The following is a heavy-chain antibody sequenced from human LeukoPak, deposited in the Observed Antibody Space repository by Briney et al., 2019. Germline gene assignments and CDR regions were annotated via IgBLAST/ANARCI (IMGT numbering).Heavy chain of an antibody. J-gene: IGHJ4*02. CDR3: ARVLVEGVFPITMVRGVITPV. CDR1: GFTFSSYA. D-gene: IGHD3-10*01. CDR2: ISSSSSTI. Sequence: GGSLRLSCAASGFTFSSYAMHWVRQAPGKGLEWVSYISSSSSTIYYADSVKGRFTISRDNAKNSLYLQMNSLRAEDTAVYYCARVLVEGVFPITMVRGVITPVWGQGTLVTVSS. V-gene: IGHV3-48*04.